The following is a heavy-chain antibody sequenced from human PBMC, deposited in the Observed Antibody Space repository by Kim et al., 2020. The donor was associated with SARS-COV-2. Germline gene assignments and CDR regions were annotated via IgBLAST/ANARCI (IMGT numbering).Heavy chain of an antibody. D-gene: IGHD3-3*01. CDR3: AKDRTGIFGVVVLDY. CDR1: GFTFSSYA. CDR2: ISGSGGST. V-gene: IGHV3-23*01. J-gene: IGHJ4*02. Sequence: GGSLRLSCAASGFTFSSYAMSWVRQAPGKGLEWVSAISGSGGSTYYADSVKGRFTISRDNSKNTLYLQMNSLRAEGTAVYYCAKDRTGIFGVVVLDYWGQGTLVTVSS.